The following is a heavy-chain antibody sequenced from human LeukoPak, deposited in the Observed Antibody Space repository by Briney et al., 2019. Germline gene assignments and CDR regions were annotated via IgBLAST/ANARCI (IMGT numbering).Heavy chain of an antibody. CDR3: TTYGDDAPGCDY. CDR2: IKSKAAIYAT. J-gene: IGHJ4*02. Sequence: GGSLRLSCAASGFTFSGSAIHWVRQASGKGLEWVGRIKSKAAIYATAYAASVKGRFTISRVDSENTAYLQMNSLKTEDTAVYYCTTYGDDAPGCDYWGQGTLVTVSS. D-gene: IGHD4-17*01. CDR1: GFTFSGSA. V-gene: IGHV3-73*01.